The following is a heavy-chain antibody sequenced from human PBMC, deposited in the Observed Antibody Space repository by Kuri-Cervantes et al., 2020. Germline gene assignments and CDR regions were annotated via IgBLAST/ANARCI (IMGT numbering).Heavy chain of an antibody. CDR2: IWYDGSNK. Sequence: GESLKISCAASGFTFSSYGMHWVRQAPGKGLEWVAVIWYDGSNKYYADSVKGRFTISRDNSKNTLYLQMNSLRAEDTAVYYCARAPPYYYDSSGYYYYYYGMDVWGQGTTVTVSS. D-gene: IGHD3-22*01. V-gene: IGHV3-33*01. CDR1: GFTFSSYG. J-gene: IGHJ6*02. CDR3: ARAPPYYYDSSGYYYYYYGMDV.